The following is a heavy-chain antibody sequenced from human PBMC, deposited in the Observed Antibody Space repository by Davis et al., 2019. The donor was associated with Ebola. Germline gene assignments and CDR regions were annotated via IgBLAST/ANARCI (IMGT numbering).Heavy chain of an antibody. CDR1: GGSFSGYY. J-gene: IGHJ6*03. Sequence: SQTLSLTCAVYGGSFSGYYWSCIRQPPGTGLEWIGETNHSGSMNYNPSLKSRVTISVDTSKNQFSLKLSSVTAADTAVYYCARVGWGYSSSWSYYYYYYMDVWGKGTTVTVSS. V-gene: IGHV4-34*01. D-gene: IGHD6-13*01. CDR2: TNHSGSM. CDR3: ARVGWGYSSSWSYYYYYYMDV.